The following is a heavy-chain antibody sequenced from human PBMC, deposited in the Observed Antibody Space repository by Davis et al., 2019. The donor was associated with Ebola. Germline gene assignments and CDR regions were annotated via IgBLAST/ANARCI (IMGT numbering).Heavy chain of an antibody. V-gene: IGHV1-2*06. D-gene: IGHD6-6*01. J-gene: IGHJ4*02. CDR3: ARGYSSSYLFDY. Sequence: AASVKVSCKASGYTFSGYYINWVRQAPGQGLEWMGRVNPYSGGTNYAQKFQARVTMTRDTSISTAYMELSRLRSDDTAVYYCARGYSSSYLFDYWGQGTLVTVSS. CDR2: VNPYSGGT. CDR1: GYTFSGYY.